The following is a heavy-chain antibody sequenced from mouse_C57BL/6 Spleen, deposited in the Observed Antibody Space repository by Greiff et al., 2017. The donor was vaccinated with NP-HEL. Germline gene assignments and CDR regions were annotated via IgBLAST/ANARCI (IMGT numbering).Heavy chain of an antibody. J-gene: IGHJ2*01. D-gene: IGHD1-1*01. CDR3: ARARITTVVATPFDY. V-gene: IGHV3-6*01. Sequence: EVQLVESGPGLVKPSQSLSLTCSVTGYSITSGYYWNWIRQFPGNKLEWMGYISYDGSNNYNPSLKNRISITRDTSKNQFFLKLNSVTTEDTATYYCARARITTVVATPFDYWGQGTTLTVSS. CDR1: GYSITSGYY. CDR2: ISYDGSN.